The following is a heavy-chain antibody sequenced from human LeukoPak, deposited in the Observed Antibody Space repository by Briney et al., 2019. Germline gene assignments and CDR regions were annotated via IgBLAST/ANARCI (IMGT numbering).Heavy chain of an antibody. Sequence: PSETLSLTCTVSGGSISSYYWSWIRQPPGKGLEWIGYISHSGSTNYNPSLKSRVTISLDTSKSQFSLRLSSVTAADTAVYYCARGVCTSSSCYAGDYGMDVWGQGTTVTVSS. CDR1: GGSISSYY. J-gene: IGHJ6*02. CDR2: ISHSGST. V-gene: IGHV4-59*08. CDR3: ARGVCTSSSCYAGDYGMDV. D-gene: IGHD2-2*01.